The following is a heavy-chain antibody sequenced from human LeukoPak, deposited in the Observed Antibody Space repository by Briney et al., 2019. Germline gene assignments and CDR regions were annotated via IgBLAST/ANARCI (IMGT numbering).Heavy chain of an antibody. CDR3: ATVGTGYYFDY. V-gene: IGHV4-30-2*01. J-gene: IGHJ4*02. D-gene: IGHD3/OR15-3a*01. CDR2: IYHSGST. CDR1: GGSISSGGYS. Sequence: PSETLSLTCAVSGGSISSGGYSWSWIRQPPGKGLEWIGYIYHSGSTYYNPSLKSRVTISVDRSKNQFSLKLSSVTAADTAVYYCATVGTGYYFDYWGQGTLVTVSS.